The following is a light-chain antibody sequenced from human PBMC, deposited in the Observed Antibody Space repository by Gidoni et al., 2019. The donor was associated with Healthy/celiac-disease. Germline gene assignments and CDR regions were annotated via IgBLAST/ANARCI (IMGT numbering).Light chain of an antibody. CDR3: QQYDNLPLFT. V-gene: IGKV1-33*01. Sequence: DIQMTQPPSSLSASVGDIVTITCQASQDISNYLNWYHQKPGKAPKLLIYDASNLETGVPSRFSGSGSRTDFTFTISSLQPEDIATYYCQQYDNLPLFTFGPGTKVDIK. J-gene: IGKJ3*01. CDR1: QDISNY. CDR2: DAS.